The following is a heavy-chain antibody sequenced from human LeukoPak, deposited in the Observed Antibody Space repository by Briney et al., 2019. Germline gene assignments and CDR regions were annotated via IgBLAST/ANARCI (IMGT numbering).Heavy chain of an antibody. D-gene: IGHD4-17*01. CDR1: GFTFSSYG. CDR3: AKGTNGDSLDY. CDR2: ISWNSGSI. J-gene: IGHJ4*02. V-gene: IGHV3-9*01. Sequence: GGSLRLSCAASGFTFSSYGMSWVRQAPGKGLEWVSGISWNSGSIGYADSVKGRFTISRDNAKNSLYLQMNSLRAEDTALYYCAKGTNGDSLDYWGQGTLVTVSS.